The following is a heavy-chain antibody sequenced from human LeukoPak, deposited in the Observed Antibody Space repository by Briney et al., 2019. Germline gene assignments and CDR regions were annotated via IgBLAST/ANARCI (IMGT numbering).Heavy chain of an antibody. Sequence: SETLSLTCTVSGYSISSGYYWGWIRQPPGKGLEWIGSIYYSGSTNYNPSLKSRVTISVDTSKNQFSLKLTSVTAADTAVYFCARGGYYGSGNDFRFDPWGQGTLVTVSS. CDR3: ARGGYYGSGNDFRFDP. CDR1: GYSISSGYY. J-gene: IGHJ5*02. V-gene: IGHV4-38-2*02. D-gene: IGHD3-10*01. CDR2: IYYSGST.